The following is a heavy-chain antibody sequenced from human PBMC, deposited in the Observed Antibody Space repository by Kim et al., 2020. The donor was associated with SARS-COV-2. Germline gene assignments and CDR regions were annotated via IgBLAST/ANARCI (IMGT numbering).Heavy chain of an antibody. CDR3: ARAIGVFWLTQSFTSLSY. D-gene: IGHD3-16*01. Sequence: EWVAVISYEGSKTNYMDSVKGRFTISRDNSKNTLYLQMNSLRAEDTAVYFCARAIGVFWLTQSFTSLSYWGQGTLVAVSS. CDR2: ISYEGSKT. V-gene: IGHV3-30*10. J-gene: IGHJ4*02.